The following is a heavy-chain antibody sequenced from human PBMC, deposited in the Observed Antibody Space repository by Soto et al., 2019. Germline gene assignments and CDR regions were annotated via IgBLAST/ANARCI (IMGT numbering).Heavy chain of an antibody. V-gene: IGHV3-73*01. Sequence: GGSLRLSCATSGFTFSDSTIHWVRRASGKGLEWVGRIRSKANSYTTEYAASVKGKFTISRDDTKNTAYLQMNSLKTEDTAVYFCTSFRHAVAGTANFDYWGQGTLVTVSS. CDR2: IRSKANSYTT. CDR3: TSFRHAVAGTANFDY. J-gene: IGHJ4*02. CDR1: GFTFSDST. D-gene: IGHD6-19*01.